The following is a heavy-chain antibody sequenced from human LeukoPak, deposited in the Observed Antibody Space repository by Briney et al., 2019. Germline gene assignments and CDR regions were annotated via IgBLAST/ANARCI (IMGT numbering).Heavy chain of an antibody. CDR2: IIPIFGTA. CDR3: SRIDGSGYGPLPY. D-gene: IGHD5-12*01. J-gene: IGHJ4*02. Sequence: ASVKLSCTASARTFSSYAISWVRKAPGQPLAWMGGIIPIFGTANYTQKFQGRVTITEDESTSTAYMELSSLRSEDTAVYYCSRIDGSGYGPLPYWGQGTLVTVSS. V-gene: IGHV1-69*13. CDR1: ARTFSSYA.